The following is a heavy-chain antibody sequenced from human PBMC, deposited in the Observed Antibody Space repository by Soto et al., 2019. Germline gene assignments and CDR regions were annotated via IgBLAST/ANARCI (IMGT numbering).Heavy chain of an antibody. CDR2: FYYSGRT. J-gene: IGHJ4*02. CDR1: GGSISSTSYY. CDR3: ARQVVDGPVSGTGSFAS. D-gene: IGHD3-10*01. Sequence: QLQLQESGPGLVKPSETLSLTCTVSGGSISSTSYYWVWIRQPPGKGLEWIGSFYYSGRTYYNPXLKRRVSISVXXSXNXXPLRLCSVPAADTAVYYCARQVVDGPVSGTGSFASWGQGTLVTVSS. V-gene: IGHV4-39*01.